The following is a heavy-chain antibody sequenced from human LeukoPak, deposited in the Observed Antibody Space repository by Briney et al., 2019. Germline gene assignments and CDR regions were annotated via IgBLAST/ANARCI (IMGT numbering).Heavy chain of an antibody. CDR3: ARDGQLWFGELRYNAFDI. V-gene: IGHV3-66*01. J-gene: IGHJ3*02. D-gene: IGHD3-10*01. Sequence: PGGSLRLSCAASGFTVSSNYMSWVRQAPGKGLEWVSVIYSGDSTYYADSVKGRFTISRDNSKNTLYLQMNSLRVEDTAVYYCARDGQLWFGELRYNAFDIWGQGTLVTVSS. CDR2: IYSGDST. CDR1: GFTVSSNY.